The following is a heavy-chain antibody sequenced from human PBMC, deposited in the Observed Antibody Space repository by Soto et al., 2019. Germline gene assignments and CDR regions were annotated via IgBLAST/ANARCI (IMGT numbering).Heavy chain of an antibody. CDR3: ARDLRGSSGNYGPAY. Sequence: PGGSLRLSCEVSGFTFSAYGMHWVRQAPGKGLEWVAAISHDGTNKNYGDSVKGRFTISRDNAKNSLYLQMNSLRAEDTAVYYCARDLRGSSGNYGPAYWGQGTLVTVSS. V-gene: IGHV3-30*03. D-gene: IGHD1-26*01. CDR2: ISHDGTNK. J-gene: IGHJ4*02. CDR1: GFTFSAYG.